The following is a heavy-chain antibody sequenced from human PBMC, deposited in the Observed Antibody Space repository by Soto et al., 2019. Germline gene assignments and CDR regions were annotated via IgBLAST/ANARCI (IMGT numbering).Heavy chain of an antibody. CDR1: GGSISSSSYY. CDR2: IYYSGST. Sequence: SETLSLTCTVSGGSISSSSYYWGWIRQPPGKGLEWIGSIYYSGSTYYNPSLKSRVTISVDTSKNQFSLKLSSVTAADTAVYYCARLYFDWLFTGIDYWGQGTLVT. V-gene: IGHV4-39*01. D-gene: IGHD3-9*01. J-gene: IGHJ4*02. CDR3: ARLYFDWLFTGIDY.